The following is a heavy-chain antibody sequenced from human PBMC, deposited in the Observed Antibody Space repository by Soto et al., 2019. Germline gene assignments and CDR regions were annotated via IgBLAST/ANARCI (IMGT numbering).Heavy chain of an antibody. CDR2: ISGSGGST. Sequence: PGGSLRLSCAASGFTFSSYGMSWVRQAPGKGLEWVSAISGSGGSTYYADSVKGRFTISRDNSKNTLYLQMNSLRAEDTAVYYWAKDLSYQLLYGWFDPWGQGTLVTVSS. V-gene: IGHV3-23*01. D-gene: IGHD2-2*02. J-gene: IGHJ5*02. CDR1: GFTFSSYG. CDR3: AKDLSYQLLYGWFDP.